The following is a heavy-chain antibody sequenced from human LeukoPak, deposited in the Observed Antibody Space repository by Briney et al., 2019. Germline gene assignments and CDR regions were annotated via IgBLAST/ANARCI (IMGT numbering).Heavy chain of an antibody. J-gene: IGHJ5*02. Sequence: PSETLSLTCTVSGGSISSSSYYWGWIRQPPGKGLEWIGSIYYSGSTYYNPSLKSRVTISVDTSKNQFSLKLSSVTAADTAVYYCAVTGGWFDPWGQGTLVTVSS. CDR3: AVTGGWFDP. V-gene: IGHV4-39*07. CDR2: IYYSGST. D-gene: IGHD3-10*01. CDR1: GGSISSSSYY.